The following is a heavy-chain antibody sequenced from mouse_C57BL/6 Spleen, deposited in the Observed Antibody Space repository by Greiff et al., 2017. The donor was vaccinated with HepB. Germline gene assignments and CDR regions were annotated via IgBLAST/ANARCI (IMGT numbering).Heavy chain of an antibody. CDR2: INPNNGGT. V-gene: IGHV1-26*01. Sequence: EVQLQQSGPELVKPGASVKISCKASGYTFTDYYMNWVKQSRGKSLEWIGDINPNNGGTRYNQKFKGKATLTVDKSSSTAYMERRSLTSEDSAVYYCAREDYDYDGWFAYWGQGTLVTVSA. J-gene: IGHJ3*01. CDR3: AREDYDYDGWFAY. CDR1: GYTFTDYY. D-gene: IGHD2-4*01.